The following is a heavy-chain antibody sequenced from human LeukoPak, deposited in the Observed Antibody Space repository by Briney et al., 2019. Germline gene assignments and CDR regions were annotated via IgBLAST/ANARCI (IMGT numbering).Heavy chain of an antibody. J-gene: IGHJ4*02. D-gene: IGHD1-14*01. CDR1: GLTFSSYA. Sequence: GGSLRLSCAASGLTFSSYAMSWVRQAPGKGVEWVSSITGSGAETNSADAVKGRSTISRDNSKNTLYLQMNTLRAEDTAVYYCAKGPHIRTMWLFDSWGQGSLVTVSS. V-gene: IGHV3-23*01. CDR2: ITGSGAET. CDR3: AKGPHIRTMWLFDS.